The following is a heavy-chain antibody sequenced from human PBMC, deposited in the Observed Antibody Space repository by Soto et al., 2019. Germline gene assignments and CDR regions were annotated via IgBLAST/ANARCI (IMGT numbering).Heavy chain of an antibody. V-gene: IGHV1-69*13. CDR2: IIPIFGTA. J-gene: IGHJ4*02. CDR1: GGTFSSYA. Sequence: SVKVSCKASGGTFSSYAISWVRQAPGQGLEWMGGIIPIFGTANYAQKFQGRVTITADESTSTAYMELSSLRSEDTAVYYCARGVGPYSSSWYGTFDYWGQGTLVTVSS. CDR3: ARGVGPYSSSWYGTFDY. D-gene: IGHD6-13*01.